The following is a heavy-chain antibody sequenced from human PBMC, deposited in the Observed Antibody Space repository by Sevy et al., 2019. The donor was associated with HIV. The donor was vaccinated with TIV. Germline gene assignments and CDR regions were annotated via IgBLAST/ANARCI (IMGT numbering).Heavy chain of an antibody. D-gene: IGHD2-21*02. CDR1: GGSLSDYG. Sequence: ASVKVSCKASGGSLSDYGMNWVRQAPGQGLEWTGGIIPRVGLTNYAQKFQDSGTITVDESTSKVYIEVSRLTFEDTGVYYCASVRPCGGDCYYFDSWGQGTLVTVSS. V-gene: IGHV1-69*10. J-gene: IGHJ4*02. CDR3: ASVRPCGGDCYYFDS. CDR2: IIPRVGLT.